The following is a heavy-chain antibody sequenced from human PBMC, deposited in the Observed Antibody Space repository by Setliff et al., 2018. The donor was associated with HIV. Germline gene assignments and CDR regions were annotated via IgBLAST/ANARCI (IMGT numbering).Heavy chain of an antibody. J-gene: IGHJ4*02. CDR3: ARDRGWELSHPPFFDY. CDR1: GGTSKTFA. Sequence: GASVKVSCKSSGGTSKTFALNWVRQAPGQGLEWMGRITPMFGTSNYAQKFQSRITIVADKLTSTAYMELSSLRSDDTAIYYCARDRGWELSHPPFFDYWGQGTLVT. CDR2: ITPMFGTS. D-gene: IGHD1-7*01. V-gene: IGHV1-69*06.